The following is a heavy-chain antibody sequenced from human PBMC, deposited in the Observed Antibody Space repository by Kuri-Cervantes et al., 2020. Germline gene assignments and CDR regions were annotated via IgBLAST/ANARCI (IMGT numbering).Heavy chain of an antibody. J-gene: IGHJ3*02. Sequence: ASVKVSCKSSGYTFTGYYMHWVRQAPGQGLEWMGIINPSGGSTSYAQKFQGRVTMTRDTSTSTVYMELSSLRSEDTAVYYCARAGYCSGGSCHAFDIWGQGTMVTVSS. CDR2: INPSGGST. V-gene: IGHV1-46*01. CDR1: GYTFTGYY. D-gene: IGHD2-15*01. CDR3: ARAGYCSGGSCHAFDI.